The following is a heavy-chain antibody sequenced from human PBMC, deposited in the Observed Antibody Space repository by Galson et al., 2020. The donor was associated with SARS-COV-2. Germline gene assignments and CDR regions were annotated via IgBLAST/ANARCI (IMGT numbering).Heavy chain of an antibody. CDR1: GFTFSSYA. V-gene: IGHV3-30*04. CDR3: ATRPLYSSSWYNADY. J-gene: IGHJ4*02. Sequence: GGSLRLSCAASGFTFSSYAMHWVRQAPGKGLEWVAVISYDGSNKYYADSVKGRFTISRDNSKNTLYLQMNSLRAEDTAVYYCATRPLYSSSWYNADYWGQGTLVTVSS. D-gene: IGHD6-13*01. CDR2: ISYDGSNK.